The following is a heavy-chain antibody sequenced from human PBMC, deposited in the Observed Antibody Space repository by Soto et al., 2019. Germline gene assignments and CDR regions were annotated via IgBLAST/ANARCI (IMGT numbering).Heavy chain of an antibody. Sequence: PGGSLRLSCAASGFQFSSYSMNWVRQAPGKGLEWVSYISSSSTVYYADSVKGRFTMSRDNAKKSLYLQMNSLRAEDTAVYYCARVHSFWYFDLWGRGTLVTVSS. D-gene: IGHD2-15*01. CDR3: ARVHSFWYFDL. V-gene: IGHV3-48*01. CDR2: ISSSSTV. J-gene: IGHJ2*01. CDR1: GFQFSSYS.